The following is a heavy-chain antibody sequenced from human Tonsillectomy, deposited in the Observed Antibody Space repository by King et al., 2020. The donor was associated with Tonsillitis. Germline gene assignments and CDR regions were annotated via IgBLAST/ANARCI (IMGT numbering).Heavy chain of an antibody. V-gene: IGHV3-30-3*01. CDR2: ISFDGGT. CDR3: ARDRTATVPNWCDP. Sequence: VQLVESGGGVVQPGRSLRLSCAASGFTFSYYAMHWVRQAPGEGLEWVAVISFDGGTQYADSVKGRFTISRDNAKNTLYLQMNSLRVEDTAVYYCARDRTATVPNWCDPWGQGTLVTVSS. D-gene: IGHD1-14*01. CDR1: GFTFSYYA. J-gene: IGHJ5*02.